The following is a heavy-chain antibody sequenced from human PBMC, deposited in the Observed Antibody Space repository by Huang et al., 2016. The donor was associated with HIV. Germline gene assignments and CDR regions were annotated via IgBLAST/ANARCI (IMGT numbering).Heavy chain of an antibody. J-gene: IGHJ4*02. CDR1: GFTFSTNP. V-gene: IGHV3-30*09. CDR2: ISHDGSTK. D-gene: IGHD1-1*01. CDR3: AREKGLED. Sequence: QVHLVESGGGVVQPGRSLRLSCAASGFTFSTNPIHWVRQGPGQGLEWVAVISHDGSTKFYAESVKGRSAIPRDNSKNMVYLQIYRLRVEDTGVYYCAREKGLEDWGQGTLVTVSS.